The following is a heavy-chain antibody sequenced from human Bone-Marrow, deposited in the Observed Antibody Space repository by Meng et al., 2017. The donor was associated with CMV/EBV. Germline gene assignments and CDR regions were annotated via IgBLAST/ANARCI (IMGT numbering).Heavy chain of an antibody. Sequence: GESLKISCAASGFTFSSYWMSWVRQAPGKGLEWVANIKQDGSEKYYVDSVKGRFTISRDNAKNSLYLQMNSLRAEDTAVYYCARSCSSGYLNYWGQGTLVTVSS. CDR2: IKQDGSEK. D-gene: IGHD3-22*01. CDR1: GFTFSSYW. CDR3: ARSCSSGYLNY. J-gene: IGHJ4*02. V-gene: IGHV3-7*01.